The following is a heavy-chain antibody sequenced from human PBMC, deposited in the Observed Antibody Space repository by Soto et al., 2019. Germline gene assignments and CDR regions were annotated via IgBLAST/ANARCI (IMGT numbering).Heavy chain of an antibody. Sequence: QVQLVQSGAEVKKPGASVKLSCRTSGYTFTHYYSHWVRQSPGQGLEWLALITPASGSTNYAQDFQVRVTLTMDTSTTTVYLELSGLRAEDAAIFYCARDVAGGDPWGQGTRVTVSS. J-gene: IGHJ5*02. D-gene: IGHD6-13*01. CDR1: GYTFTHYY. CDR2: ITPASGST. CDR3: ARDVAGGDP. V-gene: IGHV1-46*01.